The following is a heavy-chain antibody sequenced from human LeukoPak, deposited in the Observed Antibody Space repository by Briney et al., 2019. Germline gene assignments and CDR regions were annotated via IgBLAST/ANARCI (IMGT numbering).Heavy chain of an antibody. CDR1: GYTFTSYA. D-gene: IGHD6-19*01. V-gene: IGHV1-3*01. CDR2: INAGNGNT. Sequence: ASVKVSCKASGYTFTSYAMHWVRQAPGQRLEWMGWINAGNGNTKYSQKFQGRVTITRDTSASTAYMEVSSLRPEDTAVYYCARRDSSGWYVFDYWGQGTLVTVSS. CDR3: ARRDSSGWYVFDY. J-gene: IGHJ4*02.